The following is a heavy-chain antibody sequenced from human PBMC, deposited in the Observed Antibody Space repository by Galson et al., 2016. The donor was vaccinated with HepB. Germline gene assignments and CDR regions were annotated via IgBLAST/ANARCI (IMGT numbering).Heavy chain of an antibody. Sequence: SLRLSCAASGFIFSSCGMSWVRQAPGKGLEWVSTINDNGHNTHYADSVNGRFTISRDNYRNTLYLQMNSLRAEDTAVYYCAKDVGGEASFEYWGQGTLVTVSS. V-gene: IGHV3-23*01. CDR2: INDNGHNT. CDR1: GFIFSSCG. J-gene: IGHJ4*02. D-gene: IGHD1-26*01. CDR3: AKDVGGEASFEY.